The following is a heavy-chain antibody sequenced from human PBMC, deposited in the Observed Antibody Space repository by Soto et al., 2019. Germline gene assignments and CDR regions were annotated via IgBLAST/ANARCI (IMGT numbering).Heavy chain of an antibody. CDR2: INPNSGGT. J-gene: IGHJ6*01. D-gene: IGHD6-19*01. CDR3: ARHRGSGWSYHYYYYYGMEV. V-gene: IGHV1-2*04. Sequence: ASVKVSCKASGYTFTGYYMHWVRQAPGQGLEWMGWINPNSGGTNYAQKFQGWVTMTRDTSISTAYMELSRMRSDDTAVYYCARHRGSGWSYHYYYYYGMEVLGQGTTVIVS. CDR1: GYTFTGYY.